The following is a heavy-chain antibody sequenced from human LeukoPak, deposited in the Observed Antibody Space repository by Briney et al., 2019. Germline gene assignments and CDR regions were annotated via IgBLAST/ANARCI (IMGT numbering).Heavy chain of an antibody. D-gene: IGHD1-7*01. J-gene: IGHJ3*02. CDR1: GGSFSGYY. CDR2: INHSGST. Sequence: PSETLSLTCAVYGGSFSGYYWSWTRQPPGKGLEWIGEINHSGSTNYNPSLKSRVTISVDTSKNQFSLKLSSVTAADTAVYYCARGPVGGTTYNDGDAFDIWGQGTMVTVSS. V-gene: IGHV4-34*01. CDR3: ARGPVGGTTYNDGDAFDI.